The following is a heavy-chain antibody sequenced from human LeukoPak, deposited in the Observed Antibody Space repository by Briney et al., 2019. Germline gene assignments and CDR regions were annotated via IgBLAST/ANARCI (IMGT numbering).Heavy chain of an antibody. J-gene: IGHJ4*02. CDR2: IYYSGST. CDR1: GGSISNYY. CDR3: ARHESGVFPIAY. Sequence: SETLSLTCTVSGGSISNYYRSWIRQPPAKELEWIGYIYYSGSTNYNPSLKSRVTISVDTSKNQFSLKLSSVTAANTAVYYCARHESGVFPIAYWGPGTLVTVSS. V-gene: IGHV4-59*08. D-gene: IGHD3-3*01.